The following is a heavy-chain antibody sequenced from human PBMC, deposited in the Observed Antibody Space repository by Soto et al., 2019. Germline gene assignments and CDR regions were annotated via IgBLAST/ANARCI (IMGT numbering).Heavy chain of an antibody. D-gene: IGHD3-3*01. J-gene: IGHJ5*02. CDR3: ASSPSPEYDFWSGYYSAQYNWFDP. Sequence: NPSETLSLTCAVSGGSISSSNWWSWVRQPPGKGLEWIGEIYHSGSTNYNPSLKSRVTISVDKSKNQFSLKLSSVTAADTAVYYCASSPSPEYDFWSGYYSAQYNWFDPWGQGTLVTVSS. V-gene: IGHV4-4*02. CDR2: IYHSGST. CDR1: GGSISSSNW.